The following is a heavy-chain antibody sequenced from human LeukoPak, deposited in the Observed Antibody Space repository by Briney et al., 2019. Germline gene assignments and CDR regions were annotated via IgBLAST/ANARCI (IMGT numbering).Heavy chain of an antibody. V-gene: IGHV3-9*01. CDR3: AKDLLRDGDYYYYGMDV. D-gene: IGHD4-17*01. J-gene: IGHJ6*02. Sequence: GGSLRLSCAASGFTFDDYAMHWVRQAPGKGLEWVSGISWNSGSIGYADSAKGRFTISRDNAKNSLYLQMNSLRAEDTAVYYCAKDLLRDGDYYYYGMDVWGQGTTVTVSS. CDR2: ISWNSGSI. CDR1: GFTFDDYA.